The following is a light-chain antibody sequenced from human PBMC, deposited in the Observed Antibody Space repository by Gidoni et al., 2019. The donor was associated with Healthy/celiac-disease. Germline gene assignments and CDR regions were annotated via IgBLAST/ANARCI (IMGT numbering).Light chain of an antibody. V-gene: IGKV1-33*01. CDR3: QQYDNLPLT. CDR2: DAS. J-gene: IGKJ4*01. CDR1: QAISNY. Sequence: DTKMTQSPSSLSASVGDRVTITCQASQAISNYLNWYQQKPGKAPKLLIYDASNLETGVPSRFSGSGSGTAFTFTISSLQPEDIATYYCQQYDNLPLTFXXXTKVEIK.